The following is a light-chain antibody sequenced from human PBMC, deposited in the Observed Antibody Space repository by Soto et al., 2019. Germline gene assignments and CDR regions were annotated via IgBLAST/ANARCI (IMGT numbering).Light chain of an antibody. Sequence: DIQMTQSPYSLSASVGDIVTITCQASQDISNYLNWYQQKPGKAPKLLIYDASNLETGVPSRFSGSGSGTDFTFTISSLQPEDIATYYCQQYDNLLTFGGGTKVEIK. CDR2: DAS. CDR3: QQYDNLLT. CDR1: QDISNY. J-gene: IGKJ4*01. V-gene: IGKV1-33*01.